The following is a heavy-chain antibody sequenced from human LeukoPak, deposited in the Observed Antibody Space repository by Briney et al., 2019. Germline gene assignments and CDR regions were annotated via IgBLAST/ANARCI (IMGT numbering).Heavy chain of an antibody. V-gene: IGHV1-8*01. CDR2: MNPNSGNT. Sequence: ASVKVSCKASGYTFTSYDINWVRQATGQGLEWMGWMNPNSGNTGYAQKFQGRVTMTRNTSISTAYMELSSLRSEDTAVYYCAAAGPHCSSTSCRGQFDPWGQGTLVTVSS. D-gene: IGHD2-2*01. CDR3: AAAGPHCSSTSCRGQFDP. J-gene: IGHJ5*02. CDR1: GYTFTSYD.